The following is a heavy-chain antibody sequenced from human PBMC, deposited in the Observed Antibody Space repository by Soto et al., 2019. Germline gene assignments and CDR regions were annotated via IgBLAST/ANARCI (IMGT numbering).Heavy chain of an antibody. J-gene: IGHJ4*02. CDR2: ISSSGSTI. CDR1: GFTFSDYY. Sequence: GGSLRLSCAASGFTFSDYYMSWIRQAPGKGLEWVSYISSSGSTIYYADSVKGRFTISRDNSKNTLYLQMNSLRAEDTAVYYCARVYDFWSGYSPVPTTDYWGQGTLVTVSS. V-gene: IGHV3-11*04. CDR3: ARVYDFWSGYSPVPTTDY. D-gene: IGHD3-3*01.